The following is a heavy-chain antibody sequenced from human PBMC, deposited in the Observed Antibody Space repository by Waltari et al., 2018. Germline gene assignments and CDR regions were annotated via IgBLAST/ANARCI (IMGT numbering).Heavy chain of an antibody. CDR1: GDSVTSANW. J-gene: IGHJ4*02. D-gene: IGHD2-15*01. V-gene: IGHV4-4*02. CDR3: ARDRGRGLYLDV. Sequence: QLQESGPGLVKPSGTLSLSCAVSGDSVTSANWWSWVRQSPQRGLEWIGQVLSTGKTNYSPSFASRVTMSLDASNNQFSLKVTSATAAYTAVYYCARDRGRGLYLDVWGPGTLVTVSP. CDR2: VLSTGKT.